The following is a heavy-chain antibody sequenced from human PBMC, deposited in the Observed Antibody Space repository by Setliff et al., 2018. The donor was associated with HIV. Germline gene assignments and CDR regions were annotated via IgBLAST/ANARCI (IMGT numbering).Heavy chain of an antibody. D-gene: IGHD2-15*01. Sequence: SETLSLTCAVSGYSISTNEWWGWIRQPPGKGLAWIGYISNSGKIYYDPSLNSRVTLSADTSKNQLSLKLTSVTAADTAVYYCARGRHCMDGRCYPHYYYYYHYMDVWGKGTTVTVSS. V-gene: IGHV4-28*05. CDR1: GYSISTNEW. J-gene: IGHJ6*03. CDR3: ARGRHCMDGRCYPHYYYYYHYMDV. CDR2: ISNSGKI.